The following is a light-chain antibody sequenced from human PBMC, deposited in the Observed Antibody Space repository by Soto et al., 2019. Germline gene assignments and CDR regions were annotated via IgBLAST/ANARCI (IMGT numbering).Light chain of an antibody. CDR2: GAS. J-gene: IGKJ4*01. CDR3: QQYNNWPPLT. CDR1: QSVSSN. V-gene: IGKV3-15*01. Sequence: EIVMTHSPANLSVSQGERATLSCMASQSVSSNLAWYQQKPGQAPRLLIYGASTRATGIPARFSGSGSGTEFTLTISSLQSEDFAVYYCQQYNNWPPLTFGGGTEVDIK.